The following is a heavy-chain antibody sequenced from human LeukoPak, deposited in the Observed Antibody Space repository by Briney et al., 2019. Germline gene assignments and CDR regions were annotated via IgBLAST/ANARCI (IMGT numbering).Heavy chain of an antibody. V-gene: IGHV1-2*02. CDR2: INPNSGGT. CDR3: ASRGSSSLFDY. Sequence: ASVKVSCKASGYTFTGYYMHWVRQAPGQGLEWMGWINPNSGGTNCAQKFQGRVTMTRDTSISTAYMELSRLRSDDTAVYYCASRGSSSLFDYWGQGTLVTVSS. D-gene: IGHD6-13*01. J-gene: IGHJ4*02. CDR1: GYTFTGYY.